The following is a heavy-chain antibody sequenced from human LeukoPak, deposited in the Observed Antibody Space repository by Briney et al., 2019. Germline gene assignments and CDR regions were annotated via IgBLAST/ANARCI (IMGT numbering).Heavy chain of an antibody. D-gene: IGHD5-24*01. CDR1: GFIFSSYW. CDR3: ARTIEMATISYFDY. V-gene: IGHV3-74*01. Sequence: GGSLRLSCAASGFIFSSYWMHWVRHAPGKGLAWVSRINTDGSSTSYADSVKGRFTISRDNAKNTLYLQMNSLRAGDTAVYYCARTIEMATISYFDYWGQGTLVTVSS. J-gene: IGHJ4*02. CDR2: INTDGSST.